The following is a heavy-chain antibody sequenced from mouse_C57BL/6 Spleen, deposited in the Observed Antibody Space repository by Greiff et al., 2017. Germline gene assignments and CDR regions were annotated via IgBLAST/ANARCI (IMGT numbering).Heavy chain of an antibody. CDR1: GYTFTSYW. Sequence: QVQLLQPGTELVKPGASVKLSCKASGYTFTSYWMHWVKQRPGQGLEWIGNINPSNGGTNYNEKFKSKATLTVDKSSSTAYMQLSSLTSEDSAVYYRARSLIYKLGDYFETWGQGTTLTVSS. CDR2: INPSNGGT. V-gene: IGHV1-53*01. J-gene: IGHJ2*01. D-gene: IGHD1-1*01. CDR3: ARSLIYKLGDYFET.